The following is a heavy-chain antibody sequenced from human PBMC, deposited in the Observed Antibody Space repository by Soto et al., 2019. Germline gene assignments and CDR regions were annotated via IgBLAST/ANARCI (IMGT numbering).Heavy chain of an antibody. V-gene: IGHV1-46*01. D-gene: IGHD2-15*01. CDR2: INPSGGST. CDR3: ARDRECSGGSCYSVGAFDI. CDR1: GYTFTSYY. J-gene: IGHJ3*02. Sequence: ASVNVSCKASGYTFTSYYMHWVRQAPGQGLEWMGIINPSGGSTSYAQKFQGRVTMTRDTSTSTVYMELSSLRSEDTAVYYCARDRECSGGSCYSVGAFDIWGQGTMVTVSS.